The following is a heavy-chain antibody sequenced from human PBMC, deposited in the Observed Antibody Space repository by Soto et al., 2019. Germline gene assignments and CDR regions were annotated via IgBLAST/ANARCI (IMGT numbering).Heavy chain of an antibody. D-gene: IGHD6-6*01. V-gene: IGHV3-15*01. Sequence: GGALRLSGAASVFTFSNAWMSWVRQAPGKGLEWVGRIKSKTDGGTTDYAAPVKGRFTISRDDSKNTLYLQMNRLKTEDTAVYYCTTNIAARPRPKKGGMDVWGQGTTVTVSS. CDR2: IKSKTDGGTT. J-gene: IGHJ6*02. CDR3: TTNIAARPRPKKGGMDV. CDR1: VFTFSNAW.